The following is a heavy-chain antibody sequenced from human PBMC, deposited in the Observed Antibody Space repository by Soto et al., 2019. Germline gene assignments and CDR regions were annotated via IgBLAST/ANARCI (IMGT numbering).Heavy chain of an antibody. CDR1: GFTFSSYW. CDR2: IKGDGIST. V-gene: IGHV3-74*01. J-gene: IGHJ4*02. D-gene: IGHD3-10*01. CDR3: ARGAMGNYYNDY. Sequence: EVQLVESGGGLVQSGGSLRLSCAASGFTFSSYWMHWVRQAPGKGLVWVSRIKGDGISTNYADAVKGRFTISRDNAKDTVFLQMNGLSADDTAGYYCARGAMGNYYNDYWGQGTLVTVSS.